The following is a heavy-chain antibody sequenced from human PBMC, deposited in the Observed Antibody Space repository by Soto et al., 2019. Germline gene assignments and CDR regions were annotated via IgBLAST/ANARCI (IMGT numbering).Heavy chain of an antibody. CDR3: VKDRVVIATPLLRAIDI. J-gene: IGHJ3*02. CDR1: GFSFNSYA. V-gene: IGHV3-23*01. Sequence: GGSLRLSCAAYGFSFNSYAMSWVRQAPGKGLEWVSAISGSGGSTYYADSVKGRFTISRDNSKNTLYLQMNSLRAEDTAVYYCVKDRVVIATPLLRAIDIWCQGAMVTVSS. D-gene: IGHD2-15*01. CDR2: ISGSGGST.